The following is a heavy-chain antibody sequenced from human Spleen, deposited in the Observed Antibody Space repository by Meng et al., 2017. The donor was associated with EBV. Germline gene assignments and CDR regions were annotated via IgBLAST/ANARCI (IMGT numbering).Heavy chain of an antibody. V-gene: IGHV4-61*01. D-gene: IGHD3-10*01. CDR2: IHYSGNP. CDR1: GGAVRRASYY. CDR3: AGLFYYGSGRLKFDF. Sequence: VEREEAGPGGRKPWGTRSRSCTVCGGAVRRASYYWTWIRQPPGKALEWIGYIHYSGNPNYDCSLKRRVTISVDMSKNQFSLGLSSVAAADTAGYYCAGLFYYGSGRLKFDFWGQGTLVTVSS. J-gene: IGHJ4*02.